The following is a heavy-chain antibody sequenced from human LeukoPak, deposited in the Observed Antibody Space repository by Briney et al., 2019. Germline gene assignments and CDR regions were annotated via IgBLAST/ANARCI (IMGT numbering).Heavy chain of an antibody. J-gene: IGHJ4*02. D-gene: IGHD5-12*01. CDR2: ISSSSSYI. V-gene: IGHV3-21*01. CDR1: GFTFSSYS. CDR3: ARDQFGYPSGYVY. Sequence: PGGSLRLSCAASGFTFSSYSMNWVRQAPGKGLEWVSSISSSSSYIYYADSVKGRFTISRDNAKNSLYLQMNSLRAEDTAVYYCARDQFGYPSGYVYWGQGTLVTVSS.